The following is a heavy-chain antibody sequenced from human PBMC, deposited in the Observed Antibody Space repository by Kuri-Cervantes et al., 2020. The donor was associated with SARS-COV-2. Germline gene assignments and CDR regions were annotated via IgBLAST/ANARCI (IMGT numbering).Heavy chain of an antibody. CDR3: ARGRQQWLARGGNRFDP. D-gene: IGHD6-19*01. CDR1: GGSISSSSYY. V-gene: IGHV4-39*01. Sequence: GSLRLSCTVSGGSISSSSYYWGWIRQPPGKGLEWIGSIYYSGSTYYNPSLKSRVTISVDTSKNQFSLKLSSVTAADTAVYYCARGRQQWLARGGNRFDPWGQGTLVTVSS. J-gene: IGHJ5*02. CDR2: IYYSGST.